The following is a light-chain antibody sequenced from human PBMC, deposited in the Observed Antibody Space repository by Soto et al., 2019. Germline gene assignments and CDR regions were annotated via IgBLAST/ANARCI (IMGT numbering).Light chain of an antibody. CDR2: QTS. CDR3: QQYGDSPFT. Sequence: EIVLTQSPATLSSFPGDRVTLSCRASQYINTRLAWYQHRPGQAPRLLIYQTSIRAAGIPARFSASGSGTDFTLTISDVQPEDFALYYCQQYGDSPFTFGPGTRVDVK. V-gene: IGKV3D-11*03. J-gene: IGKJ3*01. CDR1: QYINTR.